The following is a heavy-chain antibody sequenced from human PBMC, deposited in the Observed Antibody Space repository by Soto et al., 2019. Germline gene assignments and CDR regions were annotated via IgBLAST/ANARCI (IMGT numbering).Heavy chain of an antibody. CDR3: ARYYDILTGYHLALYGMEV. Sequence: GASVKVSCKASGGTFSSYAISWVRQAPGQGLEWMGGIIPIFGTANYAQKFQGRVTITADESTSTAYMELSSLRSEDTAVYYCARYYDILTGYHLALYGMEVWGQGTRSPSP. J-gene: IGHJ6*02. CDR1: GGTFSSYA. V-gene: IGHV1-69*13. D-gene: IGHD3-9*01. CDR2: IIPIFGTA.